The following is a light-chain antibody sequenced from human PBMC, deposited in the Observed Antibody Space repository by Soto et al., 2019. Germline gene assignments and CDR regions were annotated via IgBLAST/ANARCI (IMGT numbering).Light chain of an antibody. J-gene: IGKJ2*01. V-gene: IGKV3-20*01. CDR3: QQYGRSPYT. Sequence: EIVLTQSPGTLSLSPGERATLSCRASQSVSRNSLAWYQQKPDQAPRLLIYGASTRATGIPDRFSGSGSGTDFTLTISSLEPEDFAVYYCQQYGRSPYTFGQGTKLEIK. CDR2: GAS. CDR1: QSVSRNS.